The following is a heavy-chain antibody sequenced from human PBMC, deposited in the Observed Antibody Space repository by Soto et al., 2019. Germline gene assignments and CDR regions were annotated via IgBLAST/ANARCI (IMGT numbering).Heavy chain of an antibody. CDR1: GYSFINFD. Sequence: ASVKVSCKASGYSFINFDISWVRQAAGQGPEWLGWMNPGSGKTGYTSKIQGSVAMTRDASTATSHLDLTSLTSDDTAVYYCARMASAGTLNWFDPWGPGTLVTVSS. D-gene: IGHD6-13*01. CDR3: ARMASAGTLNWFDP. CDR2: MNPGSGKT. J-gene: IGHJ5*02. V-gene: IGHV1-8*02.